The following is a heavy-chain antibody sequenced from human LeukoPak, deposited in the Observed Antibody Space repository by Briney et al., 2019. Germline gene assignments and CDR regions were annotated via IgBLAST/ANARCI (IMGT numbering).Heavy chain of an antibody. V-gene: IGHV3-30*19. Sequence: GRSLRLSCAASGFTFSSYGMHWVRQAPGKGLEWVALISYDGSNKYDADSVKGRFTISRDNSKNTLYLQMNSLRGEDTAVYYCARDFGPVAFDIWGQGTMVSVSS. CDR3: ARDFGPVAFDI. J-gene: IGHJ3*02. CDR1: GFTFSSYG. CDR2: ISYDGSNK. D-gene: IGHD3-10*01.